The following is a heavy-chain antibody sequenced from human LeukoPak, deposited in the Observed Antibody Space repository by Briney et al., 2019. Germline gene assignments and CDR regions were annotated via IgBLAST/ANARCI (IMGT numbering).Heavy chain of an antibody. CDR2: IYHSGST. V-gene: IGHV4-59*01. J-gene: IGHJ4*02. Sequence: SETLSLTGTVSADSISSFYWSWIRQPPGKELEGIGNIYHSGSTNYNPSLKSRVTISADTSKDQFSLKLASVTAADTAVYYCATGYSSTWYYFDYWGQGTLVTVSS. D-gene: IGHD6-13*01. CDR1: ADSISSFY. CDR3: ATGYSSTWYYFDY.